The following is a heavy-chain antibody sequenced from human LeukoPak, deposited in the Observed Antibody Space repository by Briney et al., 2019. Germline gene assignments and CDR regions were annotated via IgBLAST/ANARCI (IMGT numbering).Heavy chain of an antibody. J-gene: IGHJ5*02. CDR2: IYYTGST. CDR1: GGSVSGGSYY. D-gene: IGHD3-10*01. Sequence: ETLSLTCTVSGGSVSGGSYYWSWIRQPPGLGLEWIGYIYYTGSTNYNPSLKSRVTISIDTSKNQFSLRLSSVTAADTAVYYCARDDYGSGSYRNWFDPWGQGTLVTVSS. V-gene: IGHV4-61*01. CDR3: ARDDYGSGSYRNWFDP.